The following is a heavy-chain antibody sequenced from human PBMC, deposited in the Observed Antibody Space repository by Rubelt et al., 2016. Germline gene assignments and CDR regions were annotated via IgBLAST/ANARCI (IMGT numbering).Heavy chain of an antibody. J-gene: IGHJ4*02. CDR1: GYSINSGYF. Sequence: QLQLQESGPGLVKPSETLSLTCTVSGYSINSGYFWGWIRQSPGKGLEWIGCIYYGGTTYYNPSLESRVTISVDTSKNQFSLKLSAVTSADTAVYYWARDLGRSGYASCSDYWGRGTLVTVSS. CDR2: IYYGGTT. CDR3: ARDLGRSGYASCSDY. D-gene: IGHD5-12*01. V-gene: IGHV4-38-2*02.